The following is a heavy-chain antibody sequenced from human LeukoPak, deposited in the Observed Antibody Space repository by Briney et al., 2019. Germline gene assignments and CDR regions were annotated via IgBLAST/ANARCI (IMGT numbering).Heavy chain of an antibody. CDR1: GYTFTGYY. Sequence: ASVKVSCKASGYTFTGYYMHWVRQAPGQGLEWMGRINPNSGGTNYAQKFQGRVTMTRDTSISTAYMELSRLRSDDTAVYYCARVPSYGEDYSFDYWGQGTLVTVSS. J-gene: IGHJ4*02. CDR3: ARVPSYGEDYSFDY. CDR2: INPNSGGT. D-gene: IGHD4-17*01. V-gene: IGHV1-2*06.